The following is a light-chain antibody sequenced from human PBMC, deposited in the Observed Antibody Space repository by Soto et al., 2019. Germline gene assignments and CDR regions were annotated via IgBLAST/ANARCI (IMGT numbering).Light chain of an antibody. Sequence: EIVLTQSPGTLSLSPGERATLSCRASQSISSTYLAWYQQKPGQAPRLLIYGASRRATGIPDRFSGGGSGTDFTLTVSRLEPEDFAVYFCQQYGGSPRGYTFCQGTKLEIK. CDR2: GAS. V-gene: IGKV3-20*01. CDR3: QQYGGSPRGYT. J-gene: IGKJ2*01. CDR1: QSISSTY.